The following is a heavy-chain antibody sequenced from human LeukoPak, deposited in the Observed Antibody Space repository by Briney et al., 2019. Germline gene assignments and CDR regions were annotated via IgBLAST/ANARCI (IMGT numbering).Heavy chain of an antibody. CDR3: ARDGNSGTLAY. V-gene: IGHV4-39*07. CDR1: GGCISSSSYY. D-gene: IGHD1-26*01. J-gene: IGHJ4*02. Sequence: PSETLSLTCTVSGGCISSSSYYWGWIRQPPGKGMEWIGSIYYSGSTYYNPSLKSRVTISVDTSKNQFSLKLSSVTAADTAVYYCARDGNSGTLAYWGQGTLVTVSS. CDR2: IYYSGST.